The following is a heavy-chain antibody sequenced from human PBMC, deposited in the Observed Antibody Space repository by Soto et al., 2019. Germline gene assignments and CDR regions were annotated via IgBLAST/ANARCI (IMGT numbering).Heavy chain of an antibody. J-gene: IGHJ4*02. CDR3: AKETGHRGAYDY. D-gene: IGHD1-26*01. Sequence: EVQLLESGGGLVQPGGSLRLSCAASAFTFSSYGMNWVRKAPGKGLEWVSAISASGGNTYYADSVKGRFTISRDKSKNILYLQMTSLRVEDTAVYYCAKETGHRGAYDYWGQGTRVTVSS. V-gene: IGHV3-23*01. CDR2: ISASGGNT. CDR1: AFTFSSYG.